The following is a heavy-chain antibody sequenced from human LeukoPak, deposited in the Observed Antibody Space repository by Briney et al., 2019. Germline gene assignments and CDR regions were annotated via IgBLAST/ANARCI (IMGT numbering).Heavy chain of an antibody. J-gene: IGHJ4*02. Sequence: GGSLRLSCAASGFTFDDYGMSWVRQAPGKGLEWVSGINWNGGSTGYADSVKGRFTISRDNAKNSLYLQMNSLRAEDTALYYCARGNEHCSSTSCYRYFDYWGQGTLVTVSS. V-gene: IGHV3-20*04. D-gene: IGHD2-2*01. CDR2: INWNGGST. CDR3: ARGNEHCSSTSCYRYFDY. CDR1: GFTFDDYG.